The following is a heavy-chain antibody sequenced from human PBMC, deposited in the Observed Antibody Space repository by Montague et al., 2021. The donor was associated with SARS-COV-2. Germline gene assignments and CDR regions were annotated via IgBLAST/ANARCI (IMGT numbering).Heavy chain of an antibody. Sequence: SETLSLTCTVSGGSISGSYWSWIRQPPGKGLEWIGYIHYTGGTSYNPSLKSRVTISVETSRNHFSLNLNFVTAADTAVYYCAKYGKSVVVANAWGYYDYWGQRMLVTVSS. V-gene: IGHV4-59*01. CDR1: GGSISGSY. D-gene: IGHD2-15*01. CDR2: IHYTGGT. J-gene: IGHJ4*02. CDR3: AKYGKSVVVANAWGYYDY.